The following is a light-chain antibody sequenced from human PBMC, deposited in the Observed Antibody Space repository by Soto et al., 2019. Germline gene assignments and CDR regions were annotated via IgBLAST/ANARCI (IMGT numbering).Light chain of an antibody. CDR3: QQYGFSFRA. Sequence: EILLTQSPGTLSLSPGERATLSYRASQSVSSTYLSWYQLKPGQAPRLLIYGASTRATGIPDRFSGSGSGTDFTLTISRLEPEDFAVYYCQQYGFSFRAFGQGTKV. J-gene: IGKJ1*01. CDR1: QSVSSTY. V-gene: IGKV3-20*01. CDR2: GAS.